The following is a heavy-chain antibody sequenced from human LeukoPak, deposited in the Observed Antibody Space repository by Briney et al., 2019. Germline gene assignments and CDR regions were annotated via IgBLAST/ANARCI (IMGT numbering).Heavy chain of an antibody. CDR1: GYTFSSYW. D-gene: IGHD3-10*01. CDR2: INSDGSST. Sequence: GGSLRLSCAASGYTFSSYWIHWVRQAPGKGLVWVSRINSDGSSTSYADSVKGRFTISRDNAKNTLYLQMNSLRAEDTAVYYCARDHRGSGSTDYNYYMDVWGKGTTVTISS. J-gene: IGHJ6*03. CDR3: ARDHRGSGSTDYNYYMDV. V-gene: IGHV3-74*01.